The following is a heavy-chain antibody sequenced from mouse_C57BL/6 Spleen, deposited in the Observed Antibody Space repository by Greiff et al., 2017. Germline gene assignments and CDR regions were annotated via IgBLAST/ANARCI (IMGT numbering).Heavy chain of an antibody. Sequence: VQLQESGPELVKPGASVKISCKASGYTFTDYYINWVKQRPGQGLEWIGWIYPGSGNTEYNEKFKGKATLTVDTSSITAYLQLSSLTSEDSAVYFCARPTLYYGSIFDYWGPGTTLTVSS. D-gene: IGHD1-1*01. CDR2: IYPGSGNT. V-gene: IGHV1-84*01. CDR1: GYTFTDYY. J-gene: IGHJ2*01. CDR3: ARPTLYYGSIFDY.